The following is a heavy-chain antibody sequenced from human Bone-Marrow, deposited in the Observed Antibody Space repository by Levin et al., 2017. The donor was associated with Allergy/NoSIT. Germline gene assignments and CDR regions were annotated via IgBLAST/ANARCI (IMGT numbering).Heavy chain of an antibody. D-gene: IGHD4-17*01. J-gene: IGHJ4*02. Sequence: LSLTCAASGFTFSDYYMSWIRQAPGKGLEWVSYISSSGSTIYYADSVKGRFTISRDNAKNSLYLQMNSLRAEDTAVYYCARENYGDYFDYWGQGTLVTVSS. CDR1: GFTFSDYY. CDR3: ARENYGDYFDY. V-gene: IGHV3-11*01. CDR2: ISSSGSTI.